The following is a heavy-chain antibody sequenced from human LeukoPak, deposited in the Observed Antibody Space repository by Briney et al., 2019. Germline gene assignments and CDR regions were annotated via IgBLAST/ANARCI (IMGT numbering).Heavy chain of an antibody. CDR1: GFTFSSYA. D-gene: IGHD3-3*01. Sequence: QPGGSLRLSCAASGFTFSSYAMHWVRQAPGKGLEWVAVISYDGSNKYYADSVKGRFTISRDNAKNSLYLQMNSLRAEDTAVYYCARETAYYDFWSGSTELWFDPWGQGTLVTVSS. J-gene: IGHJ5*02. V-gene: IGHV3-30-3*01. CDR3: ARETAYYDFWSGSTELWFDP. CDR2: ISYDGSNK.